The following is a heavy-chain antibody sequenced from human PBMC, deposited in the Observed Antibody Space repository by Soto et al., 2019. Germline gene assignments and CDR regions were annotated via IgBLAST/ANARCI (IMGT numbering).Heavy chain of an antibody. CDR2: INAGNGNT. J-gene: IGHJ4*02. Sequence: ASVQVSCKSSGYTFTNYGFSWVRQAPGQRLEWMGWINAGNGNTKYSQKFQGRVTITRDTSASTAYMELSSLRSDDTAVYYCAKAMWFGSPIRGYFDYWGQGTLVTVSS. CDR1: GYTFTNYG. V-gene: IGHV1-3*01. D-gene: IGHD3-10*01. CDR3: AKAMWFGSPIRGYFDY.